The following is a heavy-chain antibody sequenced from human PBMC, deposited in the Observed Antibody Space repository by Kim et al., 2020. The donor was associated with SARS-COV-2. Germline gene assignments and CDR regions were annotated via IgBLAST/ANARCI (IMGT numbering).Heavy chain of an antibody. J-gene: IGHJ6*01. D-gene: IGHD3-10*01. CDR2: ISYDGSNK. Sequence: GGSLRLSCAASGFTFSSYAMHWVRQAPGKGLEWVAVISYDGSNKYYADSVKGRFTISRDNSKNTLYLQMNSLRAEDTAVYYCSRAGRWHYYGSGSYQNY. V-gene: IGHV3-30-3*01. CDR3: SRAGRWHYYGSGSYQNY. CDR1: GFTFSSYA.